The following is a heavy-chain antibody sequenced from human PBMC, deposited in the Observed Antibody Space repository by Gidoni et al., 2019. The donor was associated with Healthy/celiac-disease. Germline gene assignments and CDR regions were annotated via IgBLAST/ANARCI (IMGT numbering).Heavy chain of an antibody. CDR3: ARLIIAVAGGGWFDP. CDR1: GGSFSGYY. CDR2: INHSGST. Sequence: QVQLQQWGAGLLKPSETLSLTCAVYGGSFSGYYWSWIRQPPGKGLEWIGEINHSGSTNYNPSLKSRVTISVDTSKNQFSLKLSSVTAADTAVYYCARLIIAVAGGGWFDPWGQGTLVTVSS. D-gene: IGHD6-19*01. V-gene: IGHV4-34*01. J-gene: IGHJ5*02.